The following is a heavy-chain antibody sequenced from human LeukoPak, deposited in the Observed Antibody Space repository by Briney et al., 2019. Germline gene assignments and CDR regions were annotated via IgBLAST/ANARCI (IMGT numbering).Heavy chain of an antibody. V-gene: IGHV3-7*01. D-gene: IGHD3-22*01. Sequence: GGALRLSFAAPGFTFSSYWMTWVRQAPGKGLEWVANIKQDGSEEYYVDAVKGRFTISRDNAKNSLYLQQNRLRADDTAVYYCARDRTYYYESSGPWGQGTLVTVSS. J-gene: IGHJ5*02. CDR2: IKQDGSEE. CDR3: ARDRTYYYESSGP. CDR1: GFTFSSYW.